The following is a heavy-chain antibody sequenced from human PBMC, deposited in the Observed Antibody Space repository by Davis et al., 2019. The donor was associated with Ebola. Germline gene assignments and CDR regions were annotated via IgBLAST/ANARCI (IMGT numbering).Heavy chain of an antibody. CDR3: VRDPNALDY. D-gene: IGHD2-8*01. CDR2: IRYDGFTK. J-gene: IGHJ4*02. V-gene: IGHV3-48*01. Sequence: GESLKISCAVSGFTFSSSTMTWVRQAPGKGLEWVSYIRYDGFTKHYAASVGGRFTISRDDAKNSLFLQMDSLRAEDTAIYYCVRDPNALDYWGQGTLVTVSP. CDR1: GFTFSSST.